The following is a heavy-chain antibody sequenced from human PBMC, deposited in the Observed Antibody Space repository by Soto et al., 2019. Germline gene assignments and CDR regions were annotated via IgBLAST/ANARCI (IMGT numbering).Heavy chain of an antibody. CDR1: GFSFATYA. J-gene: IGHJ4*02. CDR2: IAYNGDT. D-gene: IGHD2-2*01. CDR3: AKTRGVIVAGGTRTFDC. V-gene: IGHV3-23*01. Sequence: GGSLRLSCEASGFSFATYAMTWIRQAPGKGLEWVSTIAYNGDTYYADSVRGRFTISRDNSRNTLTLQMTYLRGEDTAVYFCAKTRGVIVAGGTRTFDCWGQGTLVTVSS.